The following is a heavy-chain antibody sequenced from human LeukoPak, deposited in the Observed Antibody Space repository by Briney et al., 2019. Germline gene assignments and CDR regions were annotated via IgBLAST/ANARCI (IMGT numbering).Heavy chain of an antibody. CDR2: MYRVGNT. CDR1: GFTVSNNY. D-gene: IGHD1-26*01. V-gene: IGHV3-66*01. J-gene: IGHJ3*02. Sequence: GGSLRLSCAASGFTVSNNYMTWVRQAPGKGLEWVSVMYRVGNTYYADFVKGRFTISRGNFKNTLHLQMNSLRVEDTALYYCARGLTVGATGVWAFDIWGQGTMVTVSS. CDR3: ARGLTVGATGVWAFDI.